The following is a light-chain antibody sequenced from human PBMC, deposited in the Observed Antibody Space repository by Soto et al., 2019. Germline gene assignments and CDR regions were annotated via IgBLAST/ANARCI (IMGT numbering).Light chain of an antibody. Sequence: QAVVTQEPSLTVSPGGTVTLTCGSSTGAVTSGHYPYWFQQKPGQAPRTLIYDTSNKHSWTPARFSGSLLGGKAALTLSGAQPEDEAEYYCLLSYSGARGVCGTGTKLTVL. CDR3: LLSYSGARGV. CDR1: TGAVTSGHY. J-gene: IGLJ1*01. CDR2: DTS. V-gene: IGLV7-46*01.